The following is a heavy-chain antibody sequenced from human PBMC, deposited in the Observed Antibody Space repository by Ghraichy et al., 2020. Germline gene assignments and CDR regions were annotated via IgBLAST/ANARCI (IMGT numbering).Heavy chain of an antibody. Sequence: GGSLRLTCATSGFTFTSYEMNWVRQAPGKGLEWLSYISNSGSTKKYADSVKGRFTISRDNAKNSLYLQMNSLRAEDTALYYCAKDIAMQAGSSVPDAFDIWGQGTMVTVSS. CDR2: ISNSGSTK. CDR3: AKDIAMQAGSSVPDAFDI. J-gene: IGHJ3*02. D-gene: IGHD6-13*01. CDR1: GFTFTSYE. V-gene: IGHV3-48*03.